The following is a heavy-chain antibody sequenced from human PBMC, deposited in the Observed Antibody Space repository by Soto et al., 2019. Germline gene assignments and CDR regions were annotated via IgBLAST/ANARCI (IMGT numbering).Heavy chain of an antibody. Sequence: SETLSLTCTVSGGSISSYYWSWIRQPPGKGLEWIGYIYYSGSTNYNPSLKSRVTVSVDTSKNQFSLKLSSVTAADTAVYYCARVGLLWFGELLGYYGMDVWGQGTTVTVSS. CDR2: IYYSGST. CDR3: ARVGLLWFGELLGYYGMDV. D-gene: IGHD3-10*01. J-gene: IGHJ6*02. CDR1: GGSISSYY. V-gene: IGHV4-59*01.